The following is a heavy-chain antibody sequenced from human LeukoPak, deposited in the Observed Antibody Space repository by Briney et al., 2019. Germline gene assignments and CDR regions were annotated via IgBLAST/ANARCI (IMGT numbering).Heavy chain of an antibody. CDR3: AKSGITAAAPPRGDY. Sequence: GGSLRPSCAASGFTFSDNAMSWVRQALGKGLEWVSTISRTTGTTYYADSVKGRFTISRDNPKNTLYLQMNSLRAEDTAVYYCAKSGITAAAPPRGDYWGQGTLVTVSS. D-gene: IGHD6-13*01. CDR1: GFTFSDNA. V-gene: IGHV3-23*01. J-gene: IGHJ4*02. CDR2: ISRTTGTT.